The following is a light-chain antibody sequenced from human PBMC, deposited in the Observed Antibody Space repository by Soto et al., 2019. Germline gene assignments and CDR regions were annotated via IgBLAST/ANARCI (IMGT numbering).Light chain of an antibody. J-gene: IGLJ2*01. V-gene: IGLV1-47*01. Sequence: QSVLTQPPSASGTHGQRVTISCSGSSSNIGSNYVYWYQQLPGTAPKLLIYRNNQRPSGVPDRFSGSKSGTSASLAISGLRSEDEADYYCAAWDDSLSGDVVFGGGTKLTVL. CDR3: AAWDDSLSGDVV. CDR1: SSNIGSNY. CDR2: RNN.